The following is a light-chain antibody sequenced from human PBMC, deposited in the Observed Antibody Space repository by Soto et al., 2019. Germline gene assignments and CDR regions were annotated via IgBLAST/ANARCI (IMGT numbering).Light chain of an antibody. CDR1: QGIRSY. CDR3: QQLNSYPVT. CDR2: AAY. V-gene: IGKV1-9*01. J-gene: IGKJ1*01. Sequence: DIQLTQSPSFLSASVGDRVTITCRASQGIRSYLAWYQQKPGKAPKLLIYAAYTLQSGVPSRFSGTGSGTEFTLTISSLQTEDFATYYCQQLNSYPVTFGQGTKVEIK.